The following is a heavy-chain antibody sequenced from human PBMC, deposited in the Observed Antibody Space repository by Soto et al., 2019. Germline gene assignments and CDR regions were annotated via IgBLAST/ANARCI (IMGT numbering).Heavy chain of an antibody. CDR1: GFTFSSYA. J-gene: IGHJ6*02. Sequence: QSGGSLRLSCAASGFTFSSYAMSWVRQAPGKGLEWVSAISGSGGDPYYPGSVKGRFTISRENAKNSLYLQMNSLRAGDTAVYYCARGALIAVAGTPDGMDVWGQGTTVTVSS. D-gene: IGHD6-19*01. CDR2: ISGSGGDP. CDR3: ARGALIAVAGTPDGMDV. V-gene: IGHV3-13*05.